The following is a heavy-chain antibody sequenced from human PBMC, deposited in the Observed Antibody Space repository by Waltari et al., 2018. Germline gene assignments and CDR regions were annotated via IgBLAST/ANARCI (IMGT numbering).Heavy chain of an antibody. D-gene: IGHD6-19*01. CDR2: ISSNGDTT. Sequence: QLLESGGGLAQPGGSLRLSCAASGLVFNIYAMSWVRQSPGKGLEWVSGISSNGDTTNYADSVKGRFTIARDNSKNSLFLEMNNLRGDDTAIYYCVKSEISGWYVMDSWGQGTLVSVSS. CDR3: VKSEISGWYVMDS. V-gene: IGHV3-23*01. J-gene: IGHJ4*02. CDR1: GLVFNIYA.